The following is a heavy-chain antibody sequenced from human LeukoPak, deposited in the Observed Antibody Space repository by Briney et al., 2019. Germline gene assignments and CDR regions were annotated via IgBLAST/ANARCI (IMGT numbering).Heavy chain of an antibody. Sequence: PSETLSLTCTVSGGSISSSSYYWGWIRQPPGKGLEWIGSIYYSGSTYYNPSLKSRVTISVDTSKNQFSLKLSSVTATDTAVYYCATGREGSPFDYWGQGTLVTVSS. D-gene: IGHD1-14*01. V-gene: IGHV4-39*01. CDR1: GGSISSSSYY. CDR3: ATGREGSPFDY. J-gene: IGHJ4*02. CDR2: IYYSGST.